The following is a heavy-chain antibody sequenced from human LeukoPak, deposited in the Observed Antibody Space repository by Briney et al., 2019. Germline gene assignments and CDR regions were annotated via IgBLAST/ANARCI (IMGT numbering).Heavy chain of an antibody. CDR3: ARRGGSADAFDI. CDR1: GGSISSGGYS. J-gene: IGHJ3*02. D-gene: IGHD3-10*01. Sequence: SETLSLTCAVSGGSISSGGYSWSWIRQPPGKGLEWIGYIYHSGSTYYNPSLKSRVTISVDRSKNQFFLKLSSVTAADTAVYYCARRGGSADAFDIRGQGTMVTVSS. V-gene: IGHV4-30-2*01. CDR2: IYHSGST.